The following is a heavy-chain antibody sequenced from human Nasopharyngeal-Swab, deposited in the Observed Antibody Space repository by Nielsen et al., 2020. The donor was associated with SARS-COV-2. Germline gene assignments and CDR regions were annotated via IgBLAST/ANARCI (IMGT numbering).Heavy chain of an antibody. D-gene: IGHD3-3*01. CDR2: ISGSGGST. Sequence: GGSLRLSCAASGFTFSSYAMIWVRQAPGKGLEWVSAISGSGGSTYYADSVKGRFTISRDNSKNTLYLQMNSLRAEDTAVYYCAKVSHVLRFLEWLLYRDTSDMDVWGKGTTVTVSS. V-gene: IGHV3-23*01. J-gene: IGHJ6*03. CDR3: AKVSHVLRFLEWLLYRDTSDMDV. CDR1: GFTFSSYA.